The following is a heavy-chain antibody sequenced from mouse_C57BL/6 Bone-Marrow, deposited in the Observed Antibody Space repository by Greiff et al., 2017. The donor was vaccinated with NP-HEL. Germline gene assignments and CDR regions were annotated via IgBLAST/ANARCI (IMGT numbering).Heavy chain of an antibody. CDR1: GYTFTSYG. Sequence: QVQLKESGAELARPGASVKLSCKASGYTFTSYGISWVKQRTGQGLEWIGEIYPRSGNTYYNEKFKGKATLTADKSSSTAYMELRSLTSEDSAVYFCATPYYYGSGGFAYWGQGTLVTVSA. V-gene: IGHV1-81*01. J-gene: IGHJ3*01. CDR3: ATPYYYGSGGFAY. CDR2: IYPRSGNT. D-gene: IGHD1-1*01.